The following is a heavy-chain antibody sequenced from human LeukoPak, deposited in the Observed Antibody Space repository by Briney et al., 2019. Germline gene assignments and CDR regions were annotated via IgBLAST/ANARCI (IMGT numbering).Heavy chain of an antibody. Sequence: ASVKVSCKASGFTFTNYYMHWVRQAPGQGLEWMGLINPSGSSTNYAQKFQGRVTMTRDTSTTTVYMELSSLRSEDTAVYYCAREESGGYFDYGGQGTLVTVSS. D-gene: IGHD2-8*02. CDR2: INPSGSST. CDR3: AREESGGYFDY. J-gene: IGHJ4*02. V-gene: IGHV1-46*01. CDR1: GFTFTNYY.